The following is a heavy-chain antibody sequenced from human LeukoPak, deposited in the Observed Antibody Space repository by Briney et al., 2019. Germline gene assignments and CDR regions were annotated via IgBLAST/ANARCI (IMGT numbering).Heavy chain of an antibody. CDR2: ITGSGGGI. Sequence: PGGSLRLSCAASGFTFSNFAMSWVRQAPGKGLEWVSGITGSGGGIYYADSVKGRFTISRDNSKNTLYLQMNSLRAEDTAVYYCAKEIPQWLVHYFDYWGQGTLVTVSS. CDR3: AKEIPQWLVHYFDY. D-gene: IGHD6-19*01. CDR1: GFTFSNFA. J-gene: IGHJ4*02. V-gene: IGHV3-23*01.